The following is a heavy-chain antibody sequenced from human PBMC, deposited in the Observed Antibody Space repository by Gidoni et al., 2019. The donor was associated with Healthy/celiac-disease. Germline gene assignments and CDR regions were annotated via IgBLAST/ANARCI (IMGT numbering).Heavy chain of an antibody. Sequence: QVQLQESGPGLVKPPETLSLTCAVSGYSLSSGYYWGWIRQPPGKGLEWIGSIYHSGSTYYNPSLKSRVTISVDTSKNQFSLKLSSVTAADTAVYYCAALPYWGQGTLVTVSS. V-gene: IGHV4-38-2*01. CDR1: GYSLSSGYY. CDR3: AALPY. J-gene: IGHJ4*02. CDR2: IYHSGST.